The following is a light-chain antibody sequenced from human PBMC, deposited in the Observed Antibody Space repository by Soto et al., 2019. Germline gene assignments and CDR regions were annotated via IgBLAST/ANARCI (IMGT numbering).Light chain of an antibody. CDR2: GAS. Sequence: EIVMTQSPATLSVSPGERAILSCRASQSVSSNLAWYQQKPGQAPRLLIFGASTRVTGIPARFSGSGSGTEFTLTISTLQSEDFAVYYCQQYNNWPPMYTFXQGTKVDIK. J-gene: IGKJ2*01. CDR3: QQYNNWPPMYT. CDR1: QSVSSN. V-gene: IGKV3-15*01.